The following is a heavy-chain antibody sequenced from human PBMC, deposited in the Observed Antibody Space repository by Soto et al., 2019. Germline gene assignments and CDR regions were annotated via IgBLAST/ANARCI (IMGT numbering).Heavy chain of an antibody. J-gene: IGHJ6*02. CDR2: INAGSGDT. CDR3: ARDRVDTAMVTDSSMDV. V-gene: IGHV1-3*01. D-gene: IGHD5-18*01. CDR1: GYTFTTYA. Sequence: ASVKVSCKASGYTFTTYAIHWVRQAPGQGLEWMGWINAGSGDTGYSQKFQGRVTITADESTSTAYMELSSLRSEDTAVYYCARDRVDTAMVTDSSMDVWGQGTTVTVSS.